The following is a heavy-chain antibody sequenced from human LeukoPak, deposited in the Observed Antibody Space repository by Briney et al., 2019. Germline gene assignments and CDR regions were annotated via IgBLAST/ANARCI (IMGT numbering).Heavy chain of an antibody. J-gene: IGHJ3*02. Sequence: GESLKISCKGSGYSFTSYWISWVRPMPGKGLEWMGRIDPSDSYTNYSPSFQGHVTISADKSISTAYLQWSSLKASDTAMYYCARRGFGELEAFDIWGQGTMVTVSS. CDR3: ARRGFGELEAFDI. V-gene: IGHV5-10-1*01. CDR1: GYSFTSYW. D-gene: IGHD3-10*01. CDR2: IDPSDSYT.